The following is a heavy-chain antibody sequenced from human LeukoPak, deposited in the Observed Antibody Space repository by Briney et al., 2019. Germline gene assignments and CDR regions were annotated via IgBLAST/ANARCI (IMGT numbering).Heavy chain of an antibody. CDR1: GFTFSSYA. V-gene: IGHV3-23*01. CDR3: AKRTWKQLWLQDY. D-gene: IGHD5-18*01. CDR2: ISGSGGST. J-gene: IGHJ4*02. Sequence: GGSLRLSCAASGFTFSSYAMSWVRQAPGKGLEWVSAISGSGGSTYYADSVKCRFTISRDNSKNTLYLQMNSLRAEDTAVYYCAKRTWKQLWLQDYWGQGTLVTVSS.